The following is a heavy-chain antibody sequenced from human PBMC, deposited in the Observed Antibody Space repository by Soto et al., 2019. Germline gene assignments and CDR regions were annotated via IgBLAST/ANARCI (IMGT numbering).Heavy chain of an antibody. CDR3: AKDQAVYYHDGMDV. CDR2: ISYDGSNK. CDR1: GFTFSSYG. V-gene: IGHV3-30*18. Sequence: QVQLVESGGGVVQPGRSLRLSCAASGFTFSSYGMHWVRQAPGKGLEWVAVISYDGSNKYYADSMKGRFTISRDNSKNALYLQMNSLRGEETAVYYCAKDQAVYYHDGMDVWGQGTTVTVSS. J-gene: IGHJ6*02.